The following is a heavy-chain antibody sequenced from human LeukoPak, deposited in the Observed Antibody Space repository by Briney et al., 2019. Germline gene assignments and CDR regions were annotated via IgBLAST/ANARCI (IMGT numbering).Heavy chain of an antibody. CDR3: ARDFFGSARFYRSDPFDY. CDR2: IKQDGSEK. Sequence: GGSLRLSCEASGFTFSNYWMSWVRQAPGKGLEWVANIKQDGSEKYYVDSVEGRFTISRDNAKNSLYLQMNSLRAEDTAVYYCARDFFGSARFYRSDPFDYRGQGTLVSVSS. J-gene: IGHJ4*02. D-gene: IGHD3-10*01. CDR1: GFTFSNYW. V-gene: IGHV3-7*01.